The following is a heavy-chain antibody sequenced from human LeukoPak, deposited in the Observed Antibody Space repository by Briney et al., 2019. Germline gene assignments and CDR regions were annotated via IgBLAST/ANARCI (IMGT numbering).Heavy chain of an antibody. D-gene: IGHD3-10*01. V-gene: IGHV1-18*04. CDR3: ARDCPPPRGGCYYYMDV. Sequence: ASVKVSCKASGYSFTDYHMHWVRQAPGQGLEWMGWISAYNGNTNYAQKLQGRVTMTTDTSTSTAYMELRSLRSDDTAVYYCARDCPPPRGGCYYYMDVWGKGTTVTVSS. J-gene: IGHJ6*03. CDR2: ISAYNGNT. CDR1: GYSFTDYH.